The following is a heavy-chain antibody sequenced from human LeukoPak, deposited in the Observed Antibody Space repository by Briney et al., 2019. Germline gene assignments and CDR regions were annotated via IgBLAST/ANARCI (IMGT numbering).Heavy chain of an antibody. J-gene: IGHJ4*02. V-gene: IGHV3-49*04. CDR3: TRVAAVAAYYFDY. D-gene: IGHD6-19*01. CDR1: GFTFGDYA. CDR2: IRSKAYGGTT. Sequence: XCTASGFTFGDYAMXWVRQAPGKGVEWVGFIRSKAYGGTTEYAASVKGRFTISRDDSKSIAYLQMNSLKTEDTAVYYCTRVAAVAAYYFDYWGQGTLVTVSS.